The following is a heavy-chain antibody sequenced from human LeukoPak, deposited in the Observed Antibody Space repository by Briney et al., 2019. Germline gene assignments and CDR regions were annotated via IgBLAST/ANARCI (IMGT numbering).Heavy chain of an antibody. CDR1: GGSISSSSYY. CDR3: ARAGYCSSTSCKRLPRLFDY. D-gene: IGHD2-2*01. J-gene: IGHJ4*02. CDR2: IYYSGST. V-gene: IGHV4-39*07. Sequence: SETLSLTCTVSGGSISSSSYYWGWIRQPPGKGLEWIGSIYYSGSTYYNPSLKSRVTISVDTSKNQFSLKLSSVIAADTAVYYCARAGYCSSTSCKRLPRLFDYWGQGTLVTVSS.